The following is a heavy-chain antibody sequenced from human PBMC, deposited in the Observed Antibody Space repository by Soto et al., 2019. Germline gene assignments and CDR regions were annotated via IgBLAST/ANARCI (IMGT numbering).Heavy chain of an antibody. J-gene: IGHJ4*02. CDR2: IYYSGST. V-gene: IGHV4-31*03. CDR3: ASRPYYYYDSSGHYTGFDY. D-gene: IGHD3-22*01. CDR1: GGSISSGGYY. Sequence: PSETLSLTCTVSGGSISSGGYYWSWIRQHPGKGLEWIGYIYYSGSTYYNPSLKSRVTISVDTSKNQFSLKLSSVTAADTAAYYCASRPYYYYDSSGHYTGFDYWGQGTLVTVSS.